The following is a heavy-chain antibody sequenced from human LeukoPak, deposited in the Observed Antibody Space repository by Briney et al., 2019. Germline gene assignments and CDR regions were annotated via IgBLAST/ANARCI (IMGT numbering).Heavy chain of an antibody. CDR3: AGLVGRYSSGLYYYCFDY. D-gene: IGHD3-22*01. J-gene: IGHJ4*02. V-gene: IGHV4-4*02. Sequence: SGTLSLTCTVSGDSISSLDLWSWVRQPPGKGLEWIGEMYLSGTTHSNPSVKSRVTISIDKSKNQFFLNLSSVTAADTAVYYCAGLVGRYSSGLYYYCFDYWGQGTLVTVSS. CDR2: MYLSGTT. CDR1: GDSISSLDL.